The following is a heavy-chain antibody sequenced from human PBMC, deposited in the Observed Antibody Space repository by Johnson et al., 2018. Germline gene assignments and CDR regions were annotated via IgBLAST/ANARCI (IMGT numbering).Heavy chain of an antibody. V-gene: IGHV1-8*01. Sequence: QVQLVQSGAEVKKPGASVKVSCQSSEYTFTSYDINWVRQATGQGLEWMGWMNPKSGNTFYAQKFRGRVSMTRDTSISTVYMELGSLRSDDTAVYYCARAGWQHLVHNAFDIWGQGTMVTVSS. CDR1: EYTFTSYD. D-gene: IGHD6-13*01. J-gene: IGHJ3*02. CDR2: MNPKSGNT. CDR3: ARAGWQHLVHNAFDI.